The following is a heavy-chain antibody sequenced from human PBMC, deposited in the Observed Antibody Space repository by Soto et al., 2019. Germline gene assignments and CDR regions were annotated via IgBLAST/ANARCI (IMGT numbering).Heavy chain of an antibody. CDR2: ISYDGSNK. J-gene: IGHJ3*02. V-gene: IGHV3-30-3*01. CDR1: GFTFSSYA. D-gene: IGHD3-10*02. CDR3: ARDYATPIPQYYYARGGPAFDT. Sequence: QVQLVESGGGVVQPGRSLRLSCAASGFTFSSYAMHWVRQAPGKGLEWVAVISYDGSNKYYADSVKGRFTISRDNSKNTQYLQMNSLRAEDTAVYYCARDYATPIPQYYYARGGPAFDTWGQGTMVTVSS.